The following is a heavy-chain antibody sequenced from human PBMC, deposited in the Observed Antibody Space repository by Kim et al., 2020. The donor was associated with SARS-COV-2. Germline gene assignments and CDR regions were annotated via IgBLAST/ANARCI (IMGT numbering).Heavy chain of an antibody. J-gene: IGHJ4*02. D-gene: IGHD3-10*01. CDR2: ISSSSSYI. V-gene: IGHV3-21*01. CDR3: ARSPSFWDYYGSGSYYCYFDY. Sequence: GGSLRLSCAASGFTFSSYSMNWVRQAPGKGLEWVSSISSSSSYIYYADSVKGRFTISRDNAKNSLYLQMNSLRAEDTAVYYCARSPSFWDYYGSGSYYCYFDYWGQGTLVTVSS. CDR1: GFTFSSYS.